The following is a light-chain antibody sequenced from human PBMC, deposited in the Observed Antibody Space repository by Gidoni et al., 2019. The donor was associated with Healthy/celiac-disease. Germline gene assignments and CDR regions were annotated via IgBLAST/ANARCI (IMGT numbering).Light chain of an antibody. V-gene: IGLV2-14*03. CDR3: SSYTSSSTLGV. CDR1: SSDVGGYNY. J-gene: IGLJ1*01. Sequence: PASVSGSPGQSITIYCTGTSSDVGGYNYVSWYQHHPGKAPKLMIFDVNNRPSGVSNRFSGSKSGNTASLTISGLQAEDEADYYCSSYTSSSTLGVFGTGTKVTVL. CDR2: DVN.